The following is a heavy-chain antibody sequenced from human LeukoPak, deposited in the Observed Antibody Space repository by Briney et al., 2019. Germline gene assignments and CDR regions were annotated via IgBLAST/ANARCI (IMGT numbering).Heavy chain of an antibody. J-gene: IGHJ4*02. V-gene: IGHV4-30-4*01. Sequence: SETLSLTCTVSGGSISSGDYYWSWIRQPPGKGLEWIGYIYYSGSTYYNPSLKSRVTISVDTSKNQFSLKLSSVTAADTAVYYCARAVYYYDSSGYPPHYYFDYWGQGTLVTVSS. CDR2: IYYSGST. CDR3: ARAVYYYDSSGYPPHYYFDY. CDR1: GGSISSGDYY. D-gene: IGHD3-22*01.